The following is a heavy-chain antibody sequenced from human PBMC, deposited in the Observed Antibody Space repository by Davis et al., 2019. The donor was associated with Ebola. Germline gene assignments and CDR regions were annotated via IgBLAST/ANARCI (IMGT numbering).Heavy chain of an antibody. CDR1: GFTFSSYW. D-gene: IGHD6-19*01. J-gene: IGHJ4*02. V-gene: IGHV3-30-3*01. Sequence: PGGSLRLSCAASGFTFSSYWMSWVRQAPGKGLEWVAVISYDGSNKYYADSVKGRFTISRDNSKNTLYLQMNSLRAEDTAVYYCARGGRGWYFVLDYWGQGTLVTVSS. CDR3: ARGGRGWYFVLDY. CDR2: ISYDGSNK.